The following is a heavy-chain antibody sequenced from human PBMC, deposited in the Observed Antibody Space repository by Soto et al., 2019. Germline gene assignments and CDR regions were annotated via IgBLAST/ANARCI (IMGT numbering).Heavy chain of an antibody. Sequence: QLQLQESGPGLVKPSETLSLTCTVSGGSISSSSYYWGWIRQPPGKGLEWIGSIYYSGSTYYNPSLKSRVTISVDTSKNQFSLKLSSVTAADTAVYYCARPEYSSSSGVWFDPWGQGTLVTVSS. CDR1: GGSISSSSYY. J-gene: IGHJ5*02. CDR2: IYYSGST. D-gene: IGHD6-6*01. V-gene: IGHV4-39*01. CDR3: ARPEYSSSSGVWFDP.